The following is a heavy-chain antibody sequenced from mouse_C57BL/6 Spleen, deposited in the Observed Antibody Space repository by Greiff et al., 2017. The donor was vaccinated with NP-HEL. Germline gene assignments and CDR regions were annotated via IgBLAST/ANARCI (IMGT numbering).Heavy chain of an antibody. CDR2: INPSSAYT. J-gene: IGHJ4*01. V-gene: IGHV1-4*01. D-gene: IGHD1-1*01. CDR3: ARWGYGSSFSMDY. CDR1: GYTFTSYT. Sequence: QVQLKQSGAELARPGASVKMSCKASGYTFTSYTMHWVKQRPGQGLEWIGYINPSSAYTKYNQKFKDKATLTADKSSSTAYMQLSSLTSEDSAVYYCARWGYGSSFSMDYWGQGTSVTVSS.